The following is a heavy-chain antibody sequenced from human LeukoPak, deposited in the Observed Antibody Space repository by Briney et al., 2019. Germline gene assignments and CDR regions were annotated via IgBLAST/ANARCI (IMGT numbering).Heavy chain of an antibody. Sequence: SETLSLTRAVYGGSFSGYYWSWIRQPPGKGLEWIGEINHSGSTNYNPSLKSRVTISVDTSKNQFSLKLSSVTAADTAVYYCARVHAAILYWFDPWGQGTLVTVSS. D-gene: IGHD6-25*01. CDR2: INHSGST. V-gene: IGHV4-34*01. CDR3: ARVHAAILYWFDP. CDR1: GGSFSGYY. J-gene: IGHJ5*02.